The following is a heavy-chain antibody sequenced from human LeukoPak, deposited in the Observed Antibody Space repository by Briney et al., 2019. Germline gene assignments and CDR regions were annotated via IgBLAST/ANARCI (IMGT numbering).Heavy chain of an antibody. J-gene: IGHJ4*02. D-gene: IGHD5-12*01. V-gene: IGHV1-2*06. Sequence: ASVKVSCKASGYTFTGYYMHWVRQAAGQGLEWMVRINPNSGGTNYAQKFQGRVTMTRDTTISTVYMELSRLRSDDTAVYYCAREVGSGYSEGFDYWGQGTLVTVSS. CDR2: INPNSGGT. CDR1: GYTFTGYY. CDR3: AREVGSGYSEGFDY.